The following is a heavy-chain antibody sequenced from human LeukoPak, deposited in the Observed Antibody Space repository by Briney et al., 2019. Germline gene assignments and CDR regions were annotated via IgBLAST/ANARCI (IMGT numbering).Heavy chain of an antibody. D-gene: IGHD3-10*01. Sequence: ASVKVSCKASGYTFTGYYMHWVRQAPGQGLEWMGWINPNSGGTNYAQKFQGRVTMTRDTSISTAYMELSRLRSDDTAVYYCATDGEYYYGSGSYDYWGQGTLVTVSS. CDR2: INPNSGGT. J-gene: IGHJ4*02. CDR3: ATDGEYYYGSGSYDY. V-gene: IGHV1-2*02. CDR1: GYTFTGYY.